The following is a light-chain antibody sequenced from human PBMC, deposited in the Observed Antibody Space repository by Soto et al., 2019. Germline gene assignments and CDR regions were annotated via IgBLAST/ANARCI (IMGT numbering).Light chain of an antibody. CDR3: QQYGSSPVT. J-gene: IGKJ5*01. Sequence: EMVMTQSPATLSVSPGERVTLSCRASQRVSSNLAWYQQKPGQGPRLLIYRASLRATGIAARFSGSGSGTDFTLTVGRLEPEDFAVYFCQQYGSSPVTFGQGTRLEIK. CDR1: QRVSSN. CDR2: RAS. V-gene: IGKV3-20*01.